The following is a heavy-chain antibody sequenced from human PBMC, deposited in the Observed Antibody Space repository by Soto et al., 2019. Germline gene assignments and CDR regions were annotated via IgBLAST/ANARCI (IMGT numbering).Heavy chain of an antibody. CDR1: GYSFTSYW. D-gene: IGHD2-2*01. Sequence: GESLKISCKGSGYSFTSYWIGWVRQMPGKGLEWMGIIYPGDSDTRYSPSFQGQVTISADKSISTAYLQWSSLKASDTAVYYCAREIVVARGASYFDYWGPGTLVTVSS. CDR2: IYPGDSDT. V-gene: IGHV5-51*01. CDR3: AREIVVARGASYFDY. J-gene: IGHJ4*02.